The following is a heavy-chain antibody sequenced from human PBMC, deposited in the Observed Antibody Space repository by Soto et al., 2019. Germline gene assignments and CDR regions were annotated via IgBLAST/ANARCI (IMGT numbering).Heavy chain of an antibody. V-gene: IGHV1-69*01. J-gene: IGHJ4*02. CDR3: ARASDTSGYYY. CDR1: GGSFKNYA. D-gene: IGHD5-12*01. CDR2: ILPVFDEL. Sequence: QVQLVQSGSEVKKPGSSVKVSCKVSGGSFKNYAISWGRQAPVQGLEWVGGILPVFDELHYAPKLLGRVTITADEATSTAHLELGSLTSDDTAVYFCARASDTSGYYYWGQGTLVTVSS.